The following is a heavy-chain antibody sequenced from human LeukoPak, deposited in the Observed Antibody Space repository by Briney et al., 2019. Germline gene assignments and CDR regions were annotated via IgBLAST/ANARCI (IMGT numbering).Heavy chain of an antibody. CDR1: GYTFTGYY. J-gene: IGHJ4*02. Sequence: GASVKVSCKASGYTFTGYYMHWVRQAPGQGLEWMGWISAYNGNTNYAQKLQGRVTMTTDTSTSTAYMELRSLRSDDTAVYYCARVKYDILTGYPEFDYWGQGTLVTVSS. V-gene: IGHV1-18*04. CDR2: ISAYNGNT. D-gene: IGHD3-9*01. CDR3: ARVKYDILTGYPEFDY.